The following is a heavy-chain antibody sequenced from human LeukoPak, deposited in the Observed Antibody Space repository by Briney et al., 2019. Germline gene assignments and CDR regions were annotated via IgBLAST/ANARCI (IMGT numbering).Heavy chain of an antibody. CDR2: ITFTGTT. CDR1: GVTLSGYS. V-gene: IGHV3-48*01. Sequence: GGSLRLSCAASGVTLSGYSMNWVRQAPGKGLEWVSHITFTGTTYYADSGKGRFTISRDNAKKSLSLQMNSLRAEDTAIYYCSTAKFDYWGQGTLVTVSS. J-gene: IGHJ4*02. CDR3: STAKFDY.